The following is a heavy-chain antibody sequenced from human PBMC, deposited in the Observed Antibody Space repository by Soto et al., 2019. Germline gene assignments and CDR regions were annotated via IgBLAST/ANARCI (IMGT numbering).Heavy chain of an antibody. J-gene: IGHJ4*02. CDR2: IRYNDSNT. CDR1: GFTFSSYG. D-gene: IGHD6-19*01. V-gene: IGHV3-30*02. CDR3: AKDESSAWVFDY. Sequence: GGTLRLSCAASGFTFSSYGMHWVRQAPEKGLEWVTSIRYNDSNTYYADSVKGRVTISRDNSKNTLYLHMISLRAEDTAVYYCAKDESSAWVFDYWGQGTLVTVSS.